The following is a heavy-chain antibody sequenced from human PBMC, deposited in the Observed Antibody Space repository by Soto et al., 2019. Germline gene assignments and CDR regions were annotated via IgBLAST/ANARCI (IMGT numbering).Heavy chain of an antibody. J-gene: IGHJ4*02. Sequence: GGSLRLSCTASGFTFGDYAMSWVRQAPGKGLERVGFIRSKAYGGTTEYAASVKGRFTISRDDSKSIAYLQMNSLKTEDTAVYYCTRVAAAGPFDYWGQGTLVTVSS. CDR3: TRVAAAGPFDY. D-gene: IGHD6-13*01. CDR1: GFTFGDYA. CDR2: IRSKAYGGTT. V-gene: IGHV3-49*04.